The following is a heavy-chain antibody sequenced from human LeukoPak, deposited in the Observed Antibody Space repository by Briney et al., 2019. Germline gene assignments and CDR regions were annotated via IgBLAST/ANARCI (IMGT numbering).Heavy chain of an antibody. CDR1: GFTSSTYG. J-gene: IGHJ5*02. CDR3: ARSDVDMAA. V-gene: IGHV3-30*03. CDR2: ISNDGSNK. Sequence: PGGSLRLSCAASGFTSSTYGMNWVRQAPGKGLEWVAVISNDGSNKLYGDSVKGRFTISRDNSKNTLYLQMNSLRAEDTAVYYCARSDVDMAAWGQGTLVTVSS. D-gene: IGHD5-12*01.